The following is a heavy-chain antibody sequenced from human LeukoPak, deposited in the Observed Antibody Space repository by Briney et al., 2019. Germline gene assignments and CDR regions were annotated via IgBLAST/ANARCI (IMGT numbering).Heavy chain of an antibody. CDR2: IYYSGGST. V-gene: IGHV3-23*01. Sequence: GGSLRLSCAASGFTFSSYALSGVGQAPGKGLEWVSAIYYSGGSTYYADSVKGRFTISRDNSKNTLYLQMNSLRAEDTAVYYCAKVIREVDMSYDYWGQGALVTVSS. CDR1: GFTFSSYA. CDR3: AKVIREVDMSYDY. J-gene: IGHJ4*02. D-gene: IGHD5-24*01.